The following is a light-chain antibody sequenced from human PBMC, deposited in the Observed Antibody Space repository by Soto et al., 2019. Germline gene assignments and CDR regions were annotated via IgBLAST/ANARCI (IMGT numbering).Light chain of an antibody. Sequence: QSALTQPPSASGSPGQSVTISCTGSSSDVGGYNYVSWYQQHPGKVPKLIIYEVYKRPSGVPDRFSGSESAYTASLTISGLQAEDEADYYCSSYSFTTSLYVFGTGTKLTVL. J-gene: IGLJ1*01. V-gene: IGLV2-8*01. CDR1: SSDVGGYNY. CDR3: SSYSFTTSLYV. CDR2: EVY.